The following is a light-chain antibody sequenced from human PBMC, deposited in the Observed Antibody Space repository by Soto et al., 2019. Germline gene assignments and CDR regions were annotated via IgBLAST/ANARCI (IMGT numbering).Light chain of an antibody. CDR2: AAS. Sequence: DIQMTQSPSSVSASVGDRVTITCRASRSISSWLAWYQQKPGKAPKLLISAASSLQSGVPSRFSGSGSGTDFTLTIISLQHEDFATYYCQQANSFPLTFGGGTQVEIK. CDR1: RSISSW. CDR3: QQANSFPLT. J-gene: IGKJ4*01. V-gene: IGKV1-12*01.